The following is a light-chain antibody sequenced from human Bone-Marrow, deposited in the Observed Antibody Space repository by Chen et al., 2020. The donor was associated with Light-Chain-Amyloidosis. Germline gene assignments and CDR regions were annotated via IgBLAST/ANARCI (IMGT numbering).Light chain of an antibody. CDR3: QQYGGSPPDT. CDR1: QSVSSTY. Sequence: DIVLTQSPGTLSLSPGERATLSCRASQSVSSTYLAWYQQKPGQAPRLLIYGASSRATGIPDRFSGSGSGTDFTLTISRLEPEDFAVYYCQQYGGSPPDTFGQGTKLEIK. V-gene: IGKV3-20*01. CDR2: GAS. J-gene: IGKJ2*01.